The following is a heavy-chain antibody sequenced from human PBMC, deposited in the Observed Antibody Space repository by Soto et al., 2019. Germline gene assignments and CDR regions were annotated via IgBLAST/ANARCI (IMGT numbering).Heavy chain of an antibody. D-gene: IGHD6-6*01. Sequence: GGSLRLSCAASGFTFSTYAMTWVRQAPGKGLECVSVVHPGGTTSYADSVKGRFTVSRDNSKNILYLQMNTLRAEDTAVYYCARDPPGLGSSSFDFWGQGTLVTVSS. CDR2: VHPGGTT. V-gene: IGHV3-66*01. CDR3: ARDPPGLGSSSFDF. CDR1: GFTFSTYA. J-gene: IGHJ4*02.